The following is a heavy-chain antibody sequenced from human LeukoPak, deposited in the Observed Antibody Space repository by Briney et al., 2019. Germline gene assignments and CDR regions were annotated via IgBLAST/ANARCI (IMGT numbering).Heavy chain of an antibody. V-gene: IGHV4-59*01. CDR3: ASGRGYVDTALVMDY. D-gene: IGHD5-18*01. J-gene: IGHJ4*02. Sequence: SETLFLTCTVSGGSISNYYWSWIRQPPGKGLEWIGYISYTGNTNYNPSLKGRVTLSVDTSKNQFSLRLTSVTAADTAVYFCASGRGYVDTALVMDYWGQGTVGTVSS. CDR1: GGSISNYY. CDR2: ISYTGNT.